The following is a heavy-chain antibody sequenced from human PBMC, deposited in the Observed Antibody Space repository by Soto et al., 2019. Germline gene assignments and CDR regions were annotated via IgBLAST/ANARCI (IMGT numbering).Heavy chain of an antibody. V-gene: IGHV3-30*19. CDR1: GFTFRSYV. D-gene: IGHD3-16*01. CDR3: ARWGTTGGLDV. Sequence: QVQLVESGGGVVQPGTSLRVSCVGSGFTFRSYVRHWVRQAPGKGLEWVALTSYDGSDKYYDDSVRGRFTISRDNSRNTVDLQMDILRLEDTALYYCARWGTTGGLDVWGQGTLVSVSS. CDR2: TSYDGSDK. J-gene: IGHJ1*01.